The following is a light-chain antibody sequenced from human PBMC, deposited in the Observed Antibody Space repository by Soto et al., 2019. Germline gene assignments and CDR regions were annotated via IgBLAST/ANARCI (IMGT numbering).Light chain of an antibody. Sequence: DIQLTQSPSTLSASVGDRVTITCRASQSISSWLAWYQQKPGKAPKFLIYKTSNLESGVPSRFSGSGSGTEFTLTISILQPDDLANYYCQYYNNYCWTFGQGTKVEIK. J-gene: IGKJ1*01. CDR3: QYYNNYCWT. CDR1: QSISSW. CDR2: KTS. V-gene: IGKV1-5*03.